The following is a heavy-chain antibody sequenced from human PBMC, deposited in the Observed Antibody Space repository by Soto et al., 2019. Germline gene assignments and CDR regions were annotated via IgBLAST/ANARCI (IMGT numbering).Heavy chain of an antibody. Sequence: ASVKVSCKTSGDNFKKNVFTWVLQAPGQGLEWMGGTIPALGKTHYREKFQCRVAITVHDATRTVYMEVRDLTSEDTAIYYCARGHFRHSAMDVWGQGTTVTVSS. CDR2: TIPALGKT. D-gene: IGHD3-10*01. CDR1: GDNFKKNV. J-gene: IGHJ6*02. CDR3: ARGHFRHSAMDV. V-gene: IGHV1-69*10.